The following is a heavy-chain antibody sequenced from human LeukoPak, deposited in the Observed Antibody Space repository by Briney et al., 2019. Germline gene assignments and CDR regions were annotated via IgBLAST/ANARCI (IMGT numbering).Heavy chain of an antibody. CDR1: GFTFSSYA. CDR3: VKDRWVDH. CDR2: ISSEGKTT. J-gene: IGHJ4*02. D-gene: IGHD6-13*01. V-gene: IGHV3-64D*06. Sequence: GGSLRLSCAASGFTFSSYAMSWVRQAPRKGLEYVSSISSEGKTTYYADSVKGRFTISRDNSKNTLYLQMSSLRPEDTAVYYCVKDRWVDHWGQGTLVTVSS.